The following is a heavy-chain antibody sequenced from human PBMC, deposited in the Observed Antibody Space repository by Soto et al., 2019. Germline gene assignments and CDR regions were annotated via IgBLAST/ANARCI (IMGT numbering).Heavy chain of an antibody. CDR2: IYYIGST. Sequence: SETLSLTCTVSGGSISSGGYYWSWIRQHPGKGLEWIGYIYYIGSTYYNPSLKSRVTISVDTSKNQFSLKLSSVTAADTAVYYCARDLPYCGGDCYGMDVWGQGTTVTVSS. V-gene: IGHV4-31*03. CDR1: GGSISSGGYY. D-gene: IGHD2-21*01. J-gene: IGHJ6*02. CDR3: ARDLPYCGGDCYGMDV.